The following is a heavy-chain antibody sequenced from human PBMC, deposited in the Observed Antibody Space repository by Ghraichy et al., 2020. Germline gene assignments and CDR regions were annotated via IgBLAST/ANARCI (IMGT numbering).Heavy chain of an antibody. V-gene: IGHV3-7*01. CDR2: IKEDESER. J-gene: IGHJ6*02. Sequence: GGSLRLSCAASGFTFSRYWMSWVRQAPGKGLEWVANIKEDESERYYVDSVKGRFTISRDNAKNSLYLQMNSPRVEDTAMYYCATYRVSHGLDVWGQGTTVTVSS. D-gene: IGHD4-11*01. CDR3: ATYRVSHGLDV. CDR1: GFTFSRYW.